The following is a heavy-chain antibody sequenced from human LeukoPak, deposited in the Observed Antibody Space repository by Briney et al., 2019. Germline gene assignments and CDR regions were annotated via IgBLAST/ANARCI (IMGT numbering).Heavy chain of an antibody. Sequence: GGSLRLSCTASGFTFGDYAMGWFRQAPGKGLEWVGFIKAYGGTTEYAASVNGRFNISRDDSKSIAYLQMNSLKTEDTAVYYCSKTRERWLQLASWDDWGQGTLVTVSS. V-gene: IGHV3-49*03. D-gene: IGHD5-24*01. CDR3: SKTRERWLQLASWDD. J-gene: IGHJ4*02. CDR2: IKAYGGTT. CDR1: GFTFGDYA.